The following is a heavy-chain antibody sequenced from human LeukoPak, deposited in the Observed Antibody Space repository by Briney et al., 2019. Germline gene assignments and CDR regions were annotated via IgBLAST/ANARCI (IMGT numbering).Heavy chain of an antibody. J-gene: IGHJ4*02. CDR2: IYYSGST. V-gene: IGHV4-30-4*08. CDR1: GGSNSSGDYY. CDR3: ARGSGPRYCSSTSCPTDY. D-gene: IGHD2-2*01. Sequence: SETLSLTCTVSGGSNSSGDYYWSWIRQPPGKGLEWIGYIYYSGSTYYNPSLKSRVTISVDTSKNQFSLKLSSVTAADTAVYYCARGSGPRYCSSTSCPTDYWGQGTLVTVSS.